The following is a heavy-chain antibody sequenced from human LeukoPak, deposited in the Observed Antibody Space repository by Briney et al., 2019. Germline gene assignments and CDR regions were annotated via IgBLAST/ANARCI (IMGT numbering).Heavy chain of an antibody. CDR2: ISSSSNYI. CDR3: ARDSHYDYVWGNYRSSYFDY. V-gene: IGHV3-21*01. CDR1: GFTFSSYS. D-gene: IGHD3-16*02. J-gene: IGHJ4*02. Sequence: PGGSLRLSCAASGFTFSSYSMNWVRQAPGKGLEWVSSISSSSNYIYYADSVKGRFTISRDNAKNSLYLQMNSLRAEDTAVYYCARDSHYDYVWGNYRSSYFDYWGQGTLVTVSS.